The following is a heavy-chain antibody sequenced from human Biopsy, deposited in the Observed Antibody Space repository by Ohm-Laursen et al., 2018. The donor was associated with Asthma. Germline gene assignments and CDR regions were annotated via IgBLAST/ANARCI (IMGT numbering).Heavy chain of an antibody. CDR3: AKSMFWSRDHVTDYSLNALDV. D-gene: IGHD3-3*01. Sequence: SLRLSCSASGFNFKTYGMHWVRQAPGKGLEWIGLISYDGTNKFYADTEMGRFTISRDNSKNTLFLEANSPRGEDTGVYYCAKSMFWSRDHVTDYSLNALDVWDQGTTV. V-gene: IGHV3-30-3*01. CDR1: GFNFKTYG. CDR2: ISYDGTNK. J-gene: IGHJ6*02.